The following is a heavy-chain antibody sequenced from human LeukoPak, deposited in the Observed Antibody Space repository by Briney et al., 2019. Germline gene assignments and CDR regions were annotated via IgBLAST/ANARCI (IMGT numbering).Heavy chain of an antibody. Sequence: PGGSLRLSCATSGFTFSSYAMSWVRQAPGKGLEWVSAISGSGGSTYYADSVKGRFTISRDNSKNTLYLQMNSLRAEDTAVYYCANSGYSSSWYLIDYWGQGTLVTVSS. J-gene: IGHJ4*02. CDR2: ISGSGGST. CDR1: GFTFSSYA. V-gene: IGHV3-23*01. CDR3: ANSGYSSSWYLIDY. D-gene: IGHD6-13*01.